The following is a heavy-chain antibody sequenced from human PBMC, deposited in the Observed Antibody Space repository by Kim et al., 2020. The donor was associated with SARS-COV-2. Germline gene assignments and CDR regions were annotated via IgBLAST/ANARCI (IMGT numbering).Heavy chain of an antibody. CDR1: GYTFTSYD. D-gene: IGHD6-19*01. V-gene: IGHV1-8*01. J-gene: IGHJ6*02. CDR3: AREDRYSSGWYYYYYGMDV. Sequence: ASVKVSCKASGYTFTSYDINWVRQATGQGLEWMGWMNPNSGNTGYAQKFQGRVTMTRNTSISTAYMELSSLRSEDTAVYYCAREDRYSSGWYYYYYGMDVWGQGTTVTVSS. CDR2: MNPNSGNT.